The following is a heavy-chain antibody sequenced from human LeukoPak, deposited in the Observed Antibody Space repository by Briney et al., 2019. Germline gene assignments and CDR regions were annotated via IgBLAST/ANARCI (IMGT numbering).Heavy chain of an antibody. J-gene: IGHJ5*02. CDR3: ARDPPAEAINTYA. Sequence: GGSLRLSCAASGVTVSNNYMRWVRHAPGKGPEWVSLIYSGGDTFYADAVKGRFTISSDGSKNTLYLQMNSRRAEDTAVYYWARDPPAEAINTYAWGQGTLVTVSS. CDR2: IYSGGDT. CDR1: GVTVSNNY. V-gene: IGHV3-66*01. D-gene: IGHD6-13*01.